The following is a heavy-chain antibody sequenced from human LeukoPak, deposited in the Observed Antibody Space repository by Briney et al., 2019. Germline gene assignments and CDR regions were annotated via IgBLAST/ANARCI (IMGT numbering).Heavy chain of an antibody. V-gene: IGHV3-30-3*01. J-gene: IGHJ4*02. CDR1: GFTFSSYA. CDR3: EAVAADFDY. D-gene: IGHD6-19*01. Sequence: PGGSLRLSCSASGFTFSSYAMHWVRQAPGKGLEWVAVISYDGSNKYYADSVKGRFTISRDNSKNTLYLQMNSPRAEDTAVYYCEAVAADFDYWGQGTLVTVSS. CDR2: ISYDGSNK.